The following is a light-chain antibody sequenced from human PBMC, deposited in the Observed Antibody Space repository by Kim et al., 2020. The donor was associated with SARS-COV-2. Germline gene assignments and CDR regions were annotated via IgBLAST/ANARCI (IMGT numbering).Light chain of an antibody. CDR2: WAS. V-gene: IGKV4-1*01. CDR3: HQYYSTPPD. J-gene: IGKJ5*01. CDR1: QSVLYSSNNKNY. Sequence: DIVMTQSPDSLAVSLGERATINCKSSQSVLYSSNNKNYLAWYQQKPGQPPKLLIYWASTRESGVPDRFSGSGSGTDFTLTISSLQAEDVVVYYCHQYYSTPPDFGQGTRLEIK.